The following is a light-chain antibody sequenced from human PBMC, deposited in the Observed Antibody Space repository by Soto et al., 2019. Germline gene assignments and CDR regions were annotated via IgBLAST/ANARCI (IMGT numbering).Light chain of an antibody. V-gene: IGKV3-15*01. Sequence: EIVMTQSPATLFVSPGERATLSCRARQSIGSNLAWYQQKPGQAPSLLIYAASIRASDFPARFSGSGSGTEFTRTISGLQSDEFAGDYCQQRNSWPPTFTFGQGTRLEIK. CDR3: QQRNSWPPTFT. CDR2: AAS. CDR1: QSIGSN. J-gene: IGKJ5*01.